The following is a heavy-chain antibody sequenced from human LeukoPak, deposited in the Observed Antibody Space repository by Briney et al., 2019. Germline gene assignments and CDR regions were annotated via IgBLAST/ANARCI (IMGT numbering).Heavy chain of an antibody. V-gene: IGHV1-46*01. D-gene: IGHD3-22*01. CDR1: GYTFTSYY. CDR3: ARGTYYYDSSGYYRYRIFDY. Sequence: ASVKVSCKASGYTFTSYYMHWVRQAPGQGLEWMGIINPSGGSTSYAQKFQGRVTITRNTSISTAYMELSSLRSEDTAVYYCARGTYYYDSSGYYRYRIFDYWGQGTLVTVSS. J-gene: IGHJ4*02. CDR2: INPSGGST.